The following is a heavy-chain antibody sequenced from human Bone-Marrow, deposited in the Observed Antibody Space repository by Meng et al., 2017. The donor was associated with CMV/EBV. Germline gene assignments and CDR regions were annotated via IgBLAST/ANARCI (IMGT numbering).Heavy chain of an antibody. CDR1: GFTFRTYS. D-gene: IGHD3-16*01. CDR2: ISSSSTYT. J-gene: IGHJ6*02. V-gene: IGHV3-21*01. CDR3: ARVQGVHV. Sequence: GGSLRLSCDASGFTFRTYSMNWVRQAPGKGLEWVSSISSSSTYTHYADSVKGRFTISRDNAKNSLYLQMNSLRAEDTAVYYCARVQGVHVWGQGTTVNVSS.